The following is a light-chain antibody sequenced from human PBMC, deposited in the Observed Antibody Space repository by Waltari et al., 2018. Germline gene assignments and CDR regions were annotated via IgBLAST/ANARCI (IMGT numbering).Light chain of an antibody. CDR1: RAIANN. V-gene: IGKV3-15*01. J-gene: IGKJ2*01. Sequence: EIVMTQSPATLSVSPGEAATLSCRASRAIANNLAWYQQKPGQPLRLLIYDASTRATGIPARFIGSWSGTEFTLTITSMQSEDSAVYFCQQFNTGYSFGQGTKLEIK. CDR2: DAS. CDR3: QQFNTGYS.